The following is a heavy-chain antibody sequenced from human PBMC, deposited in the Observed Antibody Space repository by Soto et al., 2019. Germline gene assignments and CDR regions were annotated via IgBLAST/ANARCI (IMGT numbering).Heavy chain of an antibody. J-gene: IGHJ6*02. CDR2: ISYDGFIK. Sequence: QVQLMESGGGVVQSGRSLRLSCASSGFSFSTHGMQWVRQAPGKGLEWVAIISYDGFIKYSADDVKGRFTISRDNSKNTLFLQMDSLRAEDSAVYYCAKDLKASGGHSGTLNYYYGMDVWGQGTTVIVSS. V-gene: IGHV3-30*18. D-gene: IGHD3-10*01. CDR1: GFSFSTHG. CDR3: AKDLKASGGHSGTLNYYYGMDV.